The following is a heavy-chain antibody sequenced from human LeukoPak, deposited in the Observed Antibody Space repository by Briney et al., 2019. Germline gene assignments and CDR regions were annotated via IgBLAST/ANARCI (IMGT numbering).Heavy chain of an antibody. V-gene: IGHV1-2*02. J-gene: IGHJ6*02. CDR2: INPNSGGT. Sequence: ASVKVSCKASGYTFTVYYMHWVRQAPGQGLESMGWINPNSGGTNYAQKFQGRVTMTRDTSISTAYMELSRLRSDDTAVYYCARGRKWEPYGMDVWGQGTTVTVSS. D-gene: IGHD1-26*01. CDR3: ARGRKWEPYGMDV. CDR1: GYTFTVYY.